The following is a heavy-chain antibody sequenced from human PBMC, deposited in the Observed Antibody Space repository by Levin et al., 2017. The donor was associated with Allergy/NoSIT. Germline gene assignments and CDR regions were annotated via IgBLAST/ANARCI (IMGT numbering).Heavy chain of an antibody. CDR3: ARTAVALGTWLDP. CDR1: GYRFIDYY. J-gene: IGHJ5*02. CDR2: INAKSGGT. Sequence: GASVKVSCKASGYRFIDYYIHWVRVAPGQRVEWMGWINAKSGGTNYAQNFQGRVTMTRDSSITTAYVDLTRLTSDDTAVYYCARTAVALGTWLDPWGQGTVVTVSS. V-gene: IGHV1-2*02. D-gene: IGHD6-19*01.